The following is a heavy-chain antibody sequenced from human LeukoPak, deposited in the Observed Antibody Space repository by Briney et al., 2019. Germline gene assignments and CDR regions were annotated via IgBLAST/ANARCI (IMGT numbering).Heavy chain of an antibody. V-gene: IGHV4-34*01. J-gene: IGHJ3*02. Sequence: SETLSLTCAVYGGSFSGYYWSWIRQPPGKGLEWIGEINHSGSTNYNPSLKSRVTISVDTSENQFSLKLSSVTAADTAVYYCARHWGRGYCSSTSCYRYAFDIWGQGTMVTVSS. CDR3: ARHWGRGYCSSTSCYRYAFDI. CDR1: GGSFSGYY. CDR2: INHSGST. D-gene: IGHD2-2*02.